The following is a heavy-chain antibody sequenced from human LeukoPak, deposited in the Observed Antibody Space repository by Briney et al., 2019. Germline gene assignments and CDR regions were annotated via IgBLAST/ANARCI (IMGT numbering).Heavy chain of an antibody. CDR2: MNPNRGNT. D-gene: IGHD3-10*01. J-gene: IGHJ5*02. CDR1: GYTFTSYD. V-gene: IGHV1-8*01. Sequence: GASVKVSCKASGYTFTSYDINWVRQATGQGLEWMGWMNPNRGNTGYAQKFQGRVTMTRNTSISTAYMELSSLRSEDTAVYYCARGYYGSGSISFDPWGQGTLVTVSS. CDR3: ARGYYGSGSISFDP.